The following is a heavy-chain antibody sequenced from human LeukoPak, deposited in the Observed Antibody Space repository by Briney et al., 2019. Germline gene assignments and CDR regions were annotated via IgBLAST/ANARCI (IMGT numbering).Heavy chain of an antibody. D-gene: IGHD3-22*01. CDR1: RFTFSSYA. CDR3: AKVLFYYDTSGFSDY. CDR2: ISGSGGST. V-gene: IGHV3-23*01. Sequence: GGSLRLSCAASRFTFSSYAMSWVSQAPGKGLEWVSAISGSGGSTYYADSVKGRFTISRDNSKNTLYLQMNSLRAEDTAVYYCAKVLFYYDTSGFSDYWGQGTLVTVSS. J-gene: IGHJ4*02.